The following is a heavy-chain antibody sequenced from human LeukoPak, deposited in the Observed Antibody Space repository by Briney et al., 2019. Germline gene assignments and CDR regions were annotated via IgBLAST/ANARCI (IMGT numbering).Heavy chain of an antibody. J-gene: IGHJ4*02. V-gene: IGHV3-23*01. CDR1: GFTFSSYW. D-gene: IGHD3-22*01. CDR2: ISGSGGST. CDR3: AKAPYYYDSSGIDY. Sequence: PGGSLRLSCVASGFTFSSYWMHWVRQAPGKGLEWVSAISGSGGSTYYADSVKGRFTISRDNSKNTLYLQMNSLRAEDTAVYYCAKAPYYYDSSGIDYWGQGTLVTVSS.